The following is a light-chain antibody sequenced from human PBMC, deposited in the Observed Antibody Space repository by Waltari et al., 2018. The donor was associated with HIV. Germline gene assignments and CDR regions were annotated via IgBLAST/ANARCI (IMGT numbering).Light chain of an antibody. CDR1: QDISNY. CDR3: QHYDNLPL. CDR2: DAS. V-gene: IGKV1-33*01. Sequence: DIQMTQSPSSLSASVGDIVTITCQASQDISNYLNWYQQKPGKAPKLLIYDASNLETGDPSRFSGSGSGTDFTFTISSLQPEDIATYYCQHYDNLPLFGQGTRLEIK. J-gene: IGKJ5*01.